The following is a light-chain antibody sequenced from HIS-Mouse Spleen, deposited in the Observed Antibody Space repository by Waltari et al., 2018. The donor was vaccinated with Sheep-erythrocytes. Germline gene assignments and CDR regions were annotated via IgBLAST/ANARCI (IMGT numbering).Light chain of an antibody. V-gene: IGLV2-23*01. CDR2: EGS. CDR3: CSYAGSSTPWV. Sequence: QSALTQPASVSGSPGQSITISCTGTSSEVGRYNLVSWYQQHPGKAPKIMIYEGSKRPSGVSNRFSGSKSGNTASLTISGLQAEDEADYYCCSYAGSSTPWVFGGGTKLTVL. CDR1: SSEVGRYNL. J-gene: IGLJ3*02.